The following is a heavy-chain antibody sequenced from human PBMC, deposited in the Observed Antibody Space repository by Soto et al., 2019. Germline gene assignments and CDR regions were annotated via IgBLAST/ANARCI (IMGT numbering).Heavy chain of an antibody. V-gene: IGHV3-30-3*01. J-gene: IGHJ6*02. CDR2: ISYDGSNK. CDR3: ARDSLGYCSSTSCDSHYYGMDV. CDR1: GFTFSSYA. Sequence: QVQLVESGGGVVQPGRSLRLSCAASGFTFSSYAMHWVRQAPGKGLEWVAVISYDGSNKYYADSVKGRFTISRDNSKNTLYLPMNSLRAEDTAVYYCARDSLGYCSSTSCDSHYYGMDVWGQGTTVTVSS. D-gene: IGHD2-2*01.